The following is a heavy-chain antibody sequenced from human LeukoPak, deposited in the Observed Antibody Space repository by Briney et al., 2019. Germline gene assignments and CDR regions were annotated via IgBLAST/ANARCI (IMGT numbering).Heavy chain of an antibody. CDR2: IYYSGST. CDR1: GGSISSYY. V-gene: IGHV4-59*01. CDR3: AAKYYDILTGYYTIDY. J-gene: IGHJ4*02. D-gene: IGHD3-9*01. Sequence: PSETLSLTCTVSGGSISSYYWSWIRQPPGKGLEWIGYIYYSGSTNYNPSLKSRVTISVDTSKNQFSLKLSSVTAADTAVYYCAAKYYDILTGYYTIDYWGQGTLVTVSP.